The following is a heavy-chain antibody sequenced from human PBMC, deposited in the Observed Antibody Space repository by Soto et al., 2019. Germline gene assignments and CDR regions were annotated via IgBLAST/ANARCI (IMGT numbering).Heavy chain of an antibody. Sequence: GGSLRLSCAASGFTFSSYAMSWVRQAPGKGLEWVSAISGSGGSTYYADSVKGRFTISRDNSKNTLYLQMNSLRAEDTAVYYCAKAPYCSGGSCPRGFYYYYYMDVWGKGTTVTVSS. CDR3: AKAPYCSGGSCPRGFYYYYYMDV. V-gene: IGHV3-23*01. CDR2: ISGSGGST. CDR1: GFTFSSYA. D-gene: IGHD2-15*01. J-gene: IGHJ6*03.